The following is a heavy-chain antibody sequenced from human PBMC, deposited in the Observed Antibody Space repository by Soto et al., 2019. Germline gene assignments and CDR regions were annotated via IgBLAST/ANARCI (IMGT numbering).Heavy chain of an antibody. CDR1: GFTFSSYG. CDR3: AKDEADIVVVVAATPYYYGMDV. J-gene: IGHJ6*02. CDR2: ISYDGSNK. V-gene: IGHV3-30*18. D-gene: IGHD2-15*01. Sequence: QVQLVESGGGVVQPGRSLRLSCAASGFTFSSYGMHWVRQAPGKGLEWVAVISYDGSNKYYADSVKGRFTISRDNSKNKLDLQMHSLRAEDTAVHYCAKDEADIVVVVAATPYYYGMDVWGQGPTVTVSS.